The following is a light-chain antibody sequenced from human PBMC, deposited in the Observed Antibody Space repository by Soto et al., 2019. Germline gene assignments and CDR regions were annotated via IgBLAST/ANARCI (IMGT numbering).Light chain of an antibody. CDR1: SSDVGGYNY. J-gene: IGLJ2*01. V-gene: IGLV2-14*01. CDR3: SSYTSSSTLDVV. CDR2: EVS. Sequence: QSVLTQPASVSGSPGQSITISFTGTSSDVGGYNYVSWYQQHPGKAPKLMIYEVSNRPSGVSNRFSGSKSGNTASLTISGLQAEDEADYYCSSYTSSSTLDVVFGGGTQLTVL.